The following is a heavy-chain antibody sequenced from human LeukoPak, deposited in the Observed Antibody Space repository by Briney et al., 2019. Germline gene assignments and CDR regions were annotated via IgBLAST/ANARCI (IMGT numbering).Heavy chain of an antibody. CDR1: GYTFTSYG. CDR2: ISGYNGNT. Sequence: ASVKVSCKASGYTFTSYGISWVRQAPGQGLEWMGLISGYNGNTNYAQKLQGRVTMTTDTSTSTAYMDLRSLRSDDTAVYYCARDRHRRHYYDSSLHPPLDYWGQGTLVTVSS. J-gene: IGHJ4*02. D-gene: IGHD3-22*01. CDR3: ARDRHRRHYYDSSLHPPLDY. V-gene: IGHV1-18*01.